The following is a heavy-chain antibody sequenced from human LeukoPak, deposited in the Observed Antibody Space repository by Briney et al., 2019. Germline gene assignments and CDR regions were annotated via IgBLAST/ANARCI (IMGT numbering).Heavy chain of an antibody. V-gene: IGHV4-39*07. D-gene: IGHD4-23*01. CDR3: ARYLDYGGNSRVFQH. CDR2: MYYSGST. CDR1: GGSISSSSYY. Sequence: PSETLSLTCTVSGGSISSSSYYWGWIRQPPGKGLEWIGSMYYSGSTYYNPSLKSRVTISVDTSKNQFSLKLSSVTAADTAVYYCARYLDYGGNSRVFQHWGQGTLVTVSS. J-gene: IGHJ1*01.